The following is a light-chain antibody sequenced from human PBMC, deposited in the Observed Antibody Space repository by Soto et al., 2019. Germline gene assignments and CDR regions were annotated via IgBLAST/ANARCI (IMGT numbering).Light chain of an antibody. CDR1: QGIGST. CDR2: DSS. V-gene: IGKV3-15*01. Sequence: EIVLTQSPAALSVSPGERVTLSCRASQGIGSTLAWYQQKPGQTPRLLIYDSSTRATGIPARFSGSGSGTEFTLTINGLQSEDFAVYYCQRYNNRPLTFGGGTKVEIK. CDR3: QRYNNRPLT. J-gene: IGKJ4*01.